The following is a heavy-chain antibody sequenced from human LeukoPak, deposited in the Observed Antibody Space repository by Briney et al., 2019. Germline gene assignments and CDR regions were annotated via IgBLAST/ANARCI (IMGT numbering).Heavy chain of an antibody. D-gene: IGHD2-8*01. CDR1: GGSIRSSYYY. Sequence: PSETLSLTCTVSGGSIRSSYYYRGWIRQPSGKGLEWIGSIYDSGSTYYNPSLKSRVTISVDTSKNQFSLKLNSVTAADTAVYYCAREYDWFDPWGQGTLVTVSS. J-gene: IGHJ5*02. CDR3: AREYDWFDP. V-gene: IGHV4-39*02. CDR2: IYDSGST.